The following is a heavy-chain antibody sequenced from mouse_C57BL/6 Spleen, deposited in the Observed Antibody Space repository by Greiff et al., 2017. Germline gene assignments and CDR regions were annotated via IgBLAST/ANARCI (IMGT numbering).Heavy chain of an antibody. Sequence: QVQLKQPGPELVKPGASVKLSCKASGYTFTSYWMHWVKQRPGQGLEWIGNINPSNGGTNYNEKFKSKATLTVEKSSRTAYMQLSSLTSEGSAVYYCATNYYEYDAKGKYYAMDDWGQGTSVTVSS. CDR3: ATNYYEYDAKGKYYAMDD. V-gene: IGHV1-53*01. J-gene: IGHJ4*01. CDR2: INPSNGGT. CDR1: GYTFTSYW. D-gene: IGHD2-4*01.